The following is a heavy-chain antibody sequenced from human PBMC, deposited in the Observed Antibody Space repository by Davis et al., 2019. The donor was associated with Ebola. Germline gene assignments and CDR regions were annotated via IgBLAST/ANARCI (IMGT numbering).Heavy chain of an antibody. Sequence: AASVKVSCRASGGTFSNYGISWVRQAPGQGLEWMGGIIPIFGTTNYAQKFQGRVTITADESTSTAYMELRSLRSDDTAVYYCARAGRVVVTAMADYWGQGTLVTVSS. J-gene: IGHJ4*02. D-gene: IGHD2-21*02. CDR1: GGTFSNYG. CDR2: IIPIFGTT. CDR3: ARAGRVVVTAMADY. V-gene: IGHV1-69*13.